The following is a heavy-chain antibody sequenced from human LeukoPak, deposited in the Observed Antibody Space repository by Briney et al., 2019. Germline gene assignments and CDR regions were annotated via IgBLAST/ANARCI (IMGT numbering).Heavy chain of an antibody. D-gene: IGHD5-12*01. Sequence: ASVKVSCKASGGTFSSYAICWVRQAPGQGLEWMGGIIPIFGTANYAQKFQGRVTITTDESTSTAYMELSSLRSEDTAVYYCAINSGYDKKIDYWGQGTLVTVSS. CDR3: AINSGYDKKIDY. CDR1: GGTFSSYA. CDR2: IIPIFGTA. J-gene: IGHJ4*02. V-gene: IGHV1-69*05.